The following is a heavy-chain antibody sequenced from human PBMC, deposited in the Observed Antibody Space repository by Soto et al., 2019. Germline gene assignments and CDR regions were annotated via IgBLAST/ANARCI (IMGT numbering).Heavy chain of an antibody. Sequence: ASVKVSCKVSGYTLTELSMHWVRQAPGKGLEWMGGFDPEDGETIYAQKFQGRVTMTEDTSTDTAYMELSSLRSEDTAVYYCAPGYCGGDCTNQFYYWGQETPFTVSS. CDR2: FDPEDGET. J-gene: IGHJ4*02. CDR1: GYTLTELS. CDR3: APGYCGGDCTNQFYY. V-gene: IGHV1-24*01. D-gene: IGHD2-21*01.